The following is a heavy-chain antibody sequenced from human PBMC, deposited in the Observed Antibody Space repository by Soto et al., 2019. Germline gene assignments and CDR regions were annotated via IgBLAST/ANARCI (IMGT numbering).Heavy chain of an antibody. D-gene: IGHD6-19*01. CDR1: GYTFTGYY. J-gene: IGHJ5*02. Sequence: EASVKVSCKASGYTFTGYYMHWLRQSPGQGLEWMGWINPNSGGTNYAQKFQGRVTMTRDTSISTAYMELSRLRSDDTAVYYCARIAVAGSKPNNWFDPWGQGTLVTVSS. CDR2: INPNSGGT. V-gene: IGHV1-2*02. CDR3: ARIAVAGSKPNNWFDP.